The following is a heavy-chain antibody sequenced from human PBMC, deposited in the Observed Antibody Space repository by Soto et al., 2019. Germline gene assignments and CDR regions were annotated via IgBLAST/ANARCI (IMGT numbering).Heavy chain of an antibody. CDR2: IRSKANNNAT. V-gene: IGHV3-73*01. J-gene: IGHJ6*02. CDR1: GFTFSGSA. Sequence: GGSLRPSCAASGFTFSGSAIHWVRQASGKGLEWVGRIRSKANNNATTYAASVQGRFTISRDDSKNTAYLQMNSLKTEDTAVYHCTRREGYGMDVWGQGTTVTVSS. CDR3: TRREGYGMDV.